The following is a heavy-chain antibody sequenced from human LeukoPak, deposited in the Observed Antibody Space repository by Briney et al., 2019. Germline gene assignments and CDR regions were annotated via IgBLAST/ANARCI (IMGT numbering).Heavy chain of an antibody. CDR1: GFTFSSYA. J-gene: IGHJ4*02. D-gene: IGHD4-17*01. Sequence: TGGSLRLSCAASGFTFSSYAMSWVRQAPGKGLEWVSAISGSGGSTYYADSVKGRFTISRDNSKNTLYLQMNSLRAEDTAVYYCAKADYGDYVSPFDYRGQGTLVTVSS. CDR2: ISGSGGST. CDR3: AKADYGDYVSPFDY. V-gene: IGHV3-23*01.